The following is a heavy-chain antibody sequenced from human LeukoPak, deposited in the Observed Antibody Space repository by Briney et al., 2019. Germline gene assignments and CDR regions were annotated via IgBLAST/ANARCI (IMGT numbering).Heavy chain of an antibody. D-gene: IGHD5-24*01. J-gene: IGHJ3*02. Sequence: SVKVSCKASGGTFSSYAIGWVRQAPGQGLEWMGRIIPILGIANYAQKFQGRVTITADKSTSTAYMELSSLRSEDTAVYYCARCRDGYNYDAFDIWGQGTMVTVSS. CDR1: GGTFSSYA. CDR3: ARCRDGYNYDAFDI. CDR2: IIPILGIA. V-gene: IGHV1-69*04.